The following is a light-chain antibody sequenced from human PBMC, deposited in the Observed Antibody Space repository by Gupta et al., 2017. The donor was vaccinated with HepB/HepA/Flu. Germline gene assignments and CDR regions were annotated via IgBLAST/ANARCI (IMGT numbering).Light chain of an antibody. V-gene: IGKV1-39*01. CDR3: QQSYSTPRP. Sequence: PSSLSSSVGDRVTITCRASQSISSYLNWYQQKPGKAPKLLIYAASSLQSGVPSRFSGSGSGTDFTLTISSLQPEDFATYYCQQSYSTPRPFGQGTKVEIK. CDR1: QSISSY. J-gene: IGKJ1*01. CDR2: AAS.